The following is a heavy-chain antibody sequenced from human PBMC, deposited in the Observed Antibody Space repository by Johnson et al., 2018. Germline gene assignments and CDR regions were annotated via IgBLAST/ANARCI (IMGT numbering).Heavy chain of an antibody. CDR1: SXYS. Sequence: SXYSMNWVRQAPGKGLEWVSSISSSTTYIYYADSVKGRFTISRDSAKNSVYLQMESLRADDTAVYFCAKRMSPTTLRWEAFDIWGQGTMVTVSS. J-gene: IGHJ3*02. D-gene: IGHD2-2*01. V-gene: IGHV3-21*04. CDR2: ISSSTTYI. CDR3: AKRMSPTTLRWEAFDI.